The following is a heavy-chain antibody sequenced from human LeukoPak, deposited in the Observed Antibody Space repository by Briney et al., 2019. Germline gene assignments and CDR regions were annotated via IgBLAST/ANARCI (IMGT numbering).Heavy chain of an antibody. Sequence: PGGSLRLSCTASGFTFNNAWMSWVRQAPGKGLEGVGRIKSKTDGGATDSAAPVKGRFTISRDDSKNTLYLQMNSLKTEDTAVYYCSADRGTTLDYWGQGTLVTVSS. D-gene: IGHD3-10*01. CDR3: SADRGTTLDY. J-gene: IGHJ4*02. CDR2: IKSKTDGGAT. CDR1: GFTFNNAW. V-gene: IGHV3-15*01.